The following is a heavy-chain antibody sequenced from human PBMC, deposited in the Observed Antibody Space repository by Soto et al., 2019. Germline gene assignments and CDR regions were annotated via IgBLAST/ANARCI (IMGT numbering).Heavy chain of an antibody. Sequence: SETLSLTCTVSGDSISSSSYYWGWIRQPPGKGLEWIGSIYYSGSTYYNPSLKSRVTISVDTSKNQFSLKLSSVTAADTAVYYCASNLKLSSGWYIDYWGQGTLVTVSS. CDR3: ASNLKLSSGWYIDY. D-gene: IGHD6-19*01. J-gene: IGHJ4*02. CDR2: IYYSGST. CDR1: GDSISSSSYY. V-gene: IGHV4-39*01.